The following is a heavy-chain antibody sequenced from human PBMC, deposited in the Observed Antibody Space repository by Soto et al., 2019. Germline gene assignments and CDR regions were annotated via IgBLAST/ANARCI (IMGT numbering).Heavy chain of an antibody. CDR2: IYSSGST. Sequence: QVQLQESGPGLVKPSQTLSLTCTVSGGSISSGGYYWSWIRQHPGKGLEWIGYIYSSGSTYYNPSLKSRVTISVDTSKNQFSLKLSSVTAADTAVYYCARALYIVVVVAATEGYFDLWGRGTLVTVSS. D-gene: IGHD2-15*01. J-gene: IGHJ2*01. CDR3: ARALYIVVVVAATEGYFDL. V-gene: IGHV4-31*03. CDR1: GGSISSGGYY.